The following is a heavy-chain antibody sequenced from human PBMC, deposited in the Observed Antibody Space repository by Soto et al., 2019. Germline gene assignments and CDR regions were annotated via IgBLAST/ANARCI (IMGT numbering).Heavy chain of an antibody. CDR3: ARGKRAGNWVDS. V-gene: IGHV4-61*01. D-gene: IGHD3-10*01. CDR1: RGSVSSDLFY. CDR2: IYNSRST. J-gene: IGHJ5*01. Sequence: QVQLQESGPGLLRPSETLSLTCAVSRGSVSSDLFYWSWIRQPPGKGLEWIGYIYNSRSTNYNTSLTSRVTMSLDTPSQQFFRKLTSVTAADTAVYYCARGKRAGNWVDSWGQGTLVNVSS.